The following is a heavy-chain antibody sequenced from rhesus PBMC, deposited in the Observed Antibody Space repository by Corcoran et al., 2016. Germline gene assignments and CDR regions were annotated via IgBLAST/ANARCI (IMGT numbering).Heavy chain of an antibody. CDR1: GGSIRSGNW. CDR3: ARGNYVNGLDS. Sequence: QVQLQETGPTVVKPSETLSLTCAVSGGSIRSGNWWTWFRQSPGKGLEWIGGIYGSGGSTEYNPSFKSRVILSKDTSKNQFSLELRSVTAADSAIFYCARGNYVNGLDSWGQGVVVTVSS. V-gene: IGHV4-93*01. D-gene: IGHD4-17*01. J-gene: IGHJ6*01. CDR2: IYGSGGST.